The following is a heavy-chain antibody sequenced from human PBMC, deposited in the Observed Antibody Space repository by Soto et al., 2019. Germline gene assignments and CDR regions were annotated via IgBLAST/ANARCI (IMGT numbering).Heavy chain of an antibody. CDR1: GGTFSSYA. CDR3: ARATGDFWSGYYFTNTRGYYFDY. Sequence: ASVKVSCKASGGTFSSYAISWVRQAPGQGLEWMGGIIPIFGTANYAQKFQGRVTITADESTSTAYMELSSLRSEDTAVYYCARATGDFWSGYYFTNTRGYYFDYWGQGTLVTVSS. J-gene: IGHJ4*02. V-gene: IGHV1-69*13. CDR2: IIPIFGTA. D-gene: IGHD3-3*01.